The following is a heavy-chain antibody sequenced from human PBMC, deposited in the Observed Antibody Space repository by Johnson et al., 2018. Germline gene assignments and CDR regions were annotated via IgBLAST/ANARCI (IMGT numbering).Heavy chain of an antibody. D-gene: IGHD3-3*02. Sequence: VQLVESGPGLVKPSDTLSLMCTVSGGSISSYYYHWIRQSPGQGLEWIGYMYHSGGTNYNPSLNGRVTIPLDTSKNRFSLKLGSVTAADTAVYYCARGRGAGSYSQAYLDHWGQGALVTVSS. V-gene: IGHV4-59*01. J-gene: IGHJ1*01. CDR2: MYHSGGT. CDR3: ARGRGAGSYSQAYLDH. CDR1: GGSISSYY.